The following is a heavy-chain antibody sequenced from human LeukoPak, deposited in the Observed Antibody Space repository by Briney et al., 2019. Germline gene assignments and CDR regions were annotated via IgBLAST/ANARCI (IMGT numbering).Heavy chain of an antibody. CDR1: GGSISSGGYY. CDR2: IYYSGST. J-gene: IGHJ5*02. CDR3: ARMIAAAGTNWFDP. V-gene: IGHV4-31*03. D-gene: IGHD6-13*01. Sequence: SETLSLTCTVSGGSISSGGYYWSWIRQHPGKGLEWIGYIYYSGSTYYNPSLKSRVTISVDTSKNQFSLKLSSVTAADTAVYYCARMIAAAGTNWFDPWGQGTLVTVSS.